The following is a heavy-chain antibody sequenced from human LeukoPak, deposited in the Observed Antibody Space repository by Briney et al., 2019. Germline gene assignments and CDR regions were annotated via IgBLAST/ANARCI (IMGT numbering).Heavy chain of an antibody. J-gene: IGHJ3*02. CDR3: ATCVWVDHGASDAFDI. V-gene: IGHV4-59*01. CDR2: IYYSGST. Sequence: SETLSLTCTVSGGSISSYYWSWIRQPPGKGLEWIGYIYYSGSTNYNPSLKSRVTISVDTSKNQFSLKLSSVTAADTAVYYCATCVWVDHGASDAFDIWGQGTMVTVSS. CDR1: GGSISSYY. D-gene: IGHD3-16*01.